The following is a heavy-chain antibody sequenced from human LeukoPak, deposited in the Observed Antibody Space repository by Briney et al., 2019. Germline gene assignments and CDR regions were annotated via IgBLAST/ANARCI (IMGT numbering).Heavy chain of an antibody. CDR2: IYYSGST. J-gene: IGHJ6*03. V-gene: IGHV4-39*01. D-gene: IGHD3-16*01. CDR1: GGSISSSSYY. Sequence: PSETLSLTCTVSGGSISSSSYYWGWIRQPPGKGLEWIGSIYYSGSTYYNPSLKSRVTISVDTSKNQFSLKLSSVTAADTAVYYCARLYVYYYYMDVRGKGTTVTVSS. CDR3: ARLYVYYYYMDV.